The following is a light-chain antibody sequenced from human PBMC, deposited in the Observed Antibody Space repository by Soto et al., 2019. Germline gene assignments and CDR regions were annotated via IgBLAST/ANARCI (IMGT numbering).Light chain of an antibody. V-gene: IGKV2-28*01. CDR1: QSLLHSNGYNF. J-gene: IGKJ4*01. CDR2: LGS. CDR3: MQALQTPLT. Sequence: DIVMTQSPLSLPVTPGEPASISCRSSQSLLHSNGYNFLDWYLQKPGQSPQLLIYLGSNRASGVTQRFSGSGSGADFTLKISRVGAEDVGVYYCMQALQTPLTFGGGTKGEIK.